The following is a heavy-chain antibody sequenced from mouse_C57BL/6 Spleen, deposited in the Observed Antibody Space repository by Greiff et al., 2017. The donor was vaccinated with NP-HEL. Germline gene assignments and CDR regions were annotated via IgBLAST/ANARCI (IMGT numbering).Heavy chain of an antibody. CDR2: IDPSDSET. V-gene: IGHV1-52*01. CDR1: GYTFTSYW. D-gene: IGHD2-5*01. CDR3: ARAGYSNYVWYFDV. J-gene: IGHJ1*03. Sequence: QVQLKQPGAELVRPGSSVKLSCKASGYTFTSYWMHWVKQRPIQGLEWIGNIDPSDSETHYNQKFKDKATLTVDKSSSTAYMQLSSLTSEDSAVYYCARAGYSNYVWYFDVWGTGTTVTVSS.